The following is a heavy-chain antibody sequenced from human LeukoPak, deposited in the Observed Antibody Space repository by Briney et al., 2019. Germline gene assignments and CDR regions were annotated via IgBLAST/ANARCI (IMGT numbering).Heavy chain of an antibody. V-gene: IGHV5-51*01. CDR3: AMSSLFLWFGGGPMDV. CDR2: IYPGDSDT. J-gene: IGHJ6*02. D-gene: IGHD3-10*01. Sequence: GESLKISCKGSGYSFTSYWIGWVRQMPGKGLEWMGIIYPGDSDTRYSPSFQGQVTISADKSISTAYLQWSSLKASDTAMYYCAMSSLFLWFGGGPMDVWGQGTTVTVSS. CDR1: GYSFTSYW.